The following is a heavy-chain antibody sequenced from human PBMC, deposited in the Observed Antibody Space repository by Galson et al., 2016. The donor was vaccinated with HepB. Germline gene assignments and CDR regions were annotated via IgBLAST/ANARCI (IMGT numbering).Heavy chain of an antibody. CDR2: IYRGGNT. D-gene: IGHD4-23*01. V-gene: IGHV4-30-2*06. CDR1: GDSISSGDRS. CDR3: ARGAGYYEAGGYLAWGPKPGNPGSCYFDF. J-gene: IGHJ4*03. Sequence: SETLSLTCAVSGDSISSGDRSWNWIRQSPGKGLEWIGYIYRGGNTYYNPSLKSRLSMRMDRSKNQFSLNLYSVTAADTAVYFCARGAGYYEAGGYLAWGPKPGNPGSCYFDFWGQGRLVTVS.